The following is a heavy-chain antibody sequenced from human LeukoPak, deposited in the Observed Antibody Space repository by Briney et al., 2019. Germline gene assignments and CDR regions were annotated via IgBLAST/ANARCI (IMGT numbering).Heavy chain of an antibody. Sequence: ASVSVSCTASGYTFTSYYIHWVRQAPGQGLEWMGIINPSGGSTNYAQNLQGRVTMTRDTSTSTAYIALSSLRSEDTAVYYCARGAYYYGSMVDYWGQGTLVTVSS. D-gene: IGHD3-10*01. CDR3: ARGAYYYGSMVDY. CDR2: INPSGGST. V-gene: IGHV1-46*01. J-gene: IGHJ4*02. CDR1: GYTFTSYY.